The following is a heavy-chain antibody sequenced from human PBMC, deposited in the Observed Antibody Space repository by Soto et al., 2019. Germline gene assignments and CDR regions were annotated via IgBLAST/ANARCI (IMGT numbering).Heavy chain of an antibody. CDR2: ISSSGSTI. V-gene: IGHV3-11*01. Sequence: QVQLVESGGGLVKPGGSLRLSCAASGFTFSDYYMSWIRQAPGKGLEWVSYISSSGSTIYYADSVKGRFTISRDKAKNSRYLQMHSLRAEDTAVYYGASPTVTPHYGMDVWGQGTTVTVSS. CDR1: GFTFSDYY. CDR3: ASPTVTPHYGMDV. D-gene: IGHD4-17*01. J-gene: IGHJ6*02.